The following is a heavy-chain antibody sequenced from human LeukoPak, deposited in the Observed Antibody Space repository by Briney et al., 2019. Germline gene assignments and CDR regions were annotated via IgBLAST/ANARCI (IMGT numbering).Heavy chain of an antibody. CDR2: IYHSGST. J-gene: IGHJ6*03. V-gene: IGHV4-38-2*02. Sequence: SETLSLTCTVSGYSISSGYYWGWIRQPPGKGLEWIGSIYHSGSTYYNPSLKSRVTISLDTSKNQFSLKLSSVTAADTAIYYCARDFSSSSTVYYYYYMDVWGKGTTVTVSS. D-gene: IGHD6-6*01. CDR3: ARDFSSSSTVYYYYYMDV. CDR1: GYSISSGYY.